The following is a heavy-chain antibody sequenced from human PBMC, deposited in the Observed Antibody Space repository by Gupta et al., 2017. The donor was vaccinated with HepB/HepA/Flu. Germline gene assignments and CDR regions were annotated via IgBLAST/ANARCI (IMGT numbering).Heavy chain of an antibody. CDR1: GFTFSNAW. CDR2: IKSKTDGGTT. D-gene: IGHD2-15*01. CDR3: TTTLTSGYCSGGSCSH. V-gene: IGHV3-15*01. Sequence: QLVESGGGFEKPGGSLRLCCAASGFTFSNAWMSWVRQAQGKGLEWVGRIKSKTDGGTTDYAAPVKGRFTISRDDSKNTLYLQMNSLETEDTAVYYCTTTLTSGYCSGGSCSHWGQGTLVTVSS. J-gene: IGHJ4*02.